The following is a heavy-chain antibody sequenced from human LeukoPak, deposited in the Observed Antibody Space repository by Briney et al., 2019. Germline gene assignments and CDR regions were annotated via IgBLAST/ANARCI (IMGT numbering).Heavy chain of an antibody. D-gene: IGHD1-14*01. CDR3: ARDHSAGAVPEDWFDP. CDR1: GFTFSSYG. J-gene: IGHJ5*02. Sequence: PGRSLRLSCAASGFTFSSYGMHWVRQAPGKGLEWVAVIWYDGSNKYYADSVKGRFTISRDNSKNTLYLQMNSLRAEDTAVYYCARDHSAGAVPEDWFDPWGPGNLVTVSS. V-gene: IGHV3-33*01. CDR2: IWYDGSNK.